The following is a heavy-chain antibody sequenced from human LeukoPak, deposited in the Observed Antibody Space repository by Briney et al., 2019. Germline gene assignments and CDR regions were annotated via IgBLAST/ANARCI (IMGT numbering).Heavy chain of an antibody. J-gene: IGHJ4*02. V-gene: IGHV3-23*01. CDR1: GLTFSSYA. CDR3: AQIPLAAAGF. CDR2: IDNSGFNT. D-gene: IGHD6-13*01. Sequence: GGSLRLACAASGLTFSSYAFTWVRQAPGKGLEWVSSIDNSGFNTFYADSVKGRFTVSRDNSRNALYLQMSSLRVDDTAIYYCAQIPLAAAGFWGQGTLVTVSS.